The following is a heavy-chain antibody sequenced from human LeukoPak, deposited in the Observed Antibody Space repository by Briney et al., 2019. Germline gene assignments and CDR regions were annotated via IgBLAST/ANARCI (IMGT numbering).Heavy chain of an antibody. CDR3: ARSNSEYDR. CDR2: IHFSGST. CDR1: DASISGYY. J-gene: IGHJ4*02. D-gene: IGHD5-12*01. Sequence: SETLSLTCTVSDASISGYYWSWIRQPPGKGLEWIGSIHFSGSTNYNPSLRSRVTISVDTSKNQLSLKLSSVTAADTAVYYCARSNSEYDRWGQGTLVTVSS. V-gene: IGHV4-59*01.